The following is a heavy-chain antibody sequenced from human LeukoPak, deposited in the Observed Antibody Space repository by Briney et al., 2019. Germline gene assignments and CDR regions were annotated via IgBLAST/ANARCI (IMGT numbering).Heavy chain of an antibody. Sequence: GGSLRLSCAASGFTFSSSAMSWVRQAPGKGLEWVSAISNNGGYTYYPGSVKGRFTISRENAKNSLYLQMNSLRAGDTAVYYCARGGTPGGSGSYYTPFDPWGQGTLVTVSS. CDR1: GFTFSSSA. J-gene: IGHJ5*02. D-gene: IGHD3-10*01. CDR2: ISNNGGYT. V-gene: IGHV3-13*01. CDR3: ARGGTPGGSGSYYTPFDP.